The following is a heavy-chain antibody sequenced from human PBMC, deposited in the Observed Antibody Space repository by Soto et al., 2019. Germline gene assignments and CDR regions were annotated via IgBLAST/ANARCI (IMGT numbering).Heavy chain of an antibody. V-gene: IGHV3-30*03. Sequence: QVQLVESGGGVVQPGRSLRLSCAASGFTFSSYGMHWVRQAPGKGLEWVAVISYDGNNKYYADSVKGRFTISRDNSKNTLYLQMNSLRAEDTAVYYCAVSLVVTTDAFDIWGQGTMVTVSS. D-gene: IGHD2-21*02. CDR1: GFTFSSYG. CDR2: ISYDGNNK. CDR3: AVSLVVTTDAFDI. J-gene: IGHJ3*02.